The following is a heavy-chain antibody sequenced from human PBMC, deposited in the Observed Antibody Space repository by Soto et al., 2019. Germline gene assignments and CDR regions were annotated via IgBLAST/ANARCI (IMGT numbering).Heavy chain of an antibody. Sequence: EVQLVESGGGLVQPGGSLKLSCAASGFTFSGSVMYWVRQTSGKGLEWVGRIRGTADSYATAFAASVKGRFTISRDDSRNTVYLQMNSLKTEDTAVYYCSRNIDYAFDIGGQGTMVTVSS. D-gene: IGHD2-15*01. CDR3: SRNIDYAFDI. CDR1: GFTFSGSV. V-gene: IGHV3-73*01. J-gene: IGHJ3*02. CDR2: IRGTADSYAT.